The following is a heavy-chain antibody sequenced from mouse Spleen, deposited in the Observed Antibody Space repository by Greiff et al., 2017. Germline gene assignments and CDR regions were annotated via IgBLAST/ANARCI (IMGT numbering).Heavy chain of an antibody. CDR1: GYAFSSYW. CDR2: IYPGDGDT. J-gene: IGHJ3*01. Sequence: QVQLQQPGAELVKPGASVKMSCKASGYAFSSYWMNWVKQRPGKGLEWIGQIYPGDGDTNYNGKFKGKATLTADKSSSTAYMQLSSLTSEDSAVYFCARGRIYDEGFAYWGQGTLVTVSA. CDR3: ARGRIYDEGFAY. D-gene: IGHD2-3*01. V-gene: IGHV1-80*01.